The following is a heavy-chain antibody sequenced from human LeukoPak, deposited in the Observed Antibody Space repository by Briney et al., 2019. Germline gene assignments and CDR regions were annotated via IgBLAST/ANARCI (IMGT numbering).Heavy chain of an antibody. J-gene: IGHJ4*02. D-gene: IGHD3-22*01. CDR1: GGTFSSYA. Sequence: GASVKVSXKASGGTFSSYAISWVRQAHGQGLEWMGRIIPIFGTANYAQKFQGRVTITTDESTSTAYMELSSLRSEDTAVYYCARDRYDSSGYYKDWGQGTLVTVSS. CDR2: IIPIFGTA. CDR3: ARDRYDSSGYYKD. V-gene: IGHV1-69*05.